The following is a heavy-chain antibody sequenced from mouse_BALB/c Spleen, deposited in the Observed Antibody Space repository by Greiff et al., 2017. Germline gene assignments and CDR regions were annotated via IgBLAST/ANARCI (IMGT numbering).Heavy chain of an antibody. V-gene: IGHV1-62-2*01. Sequence: VQLQESGAGLVKPGASVKLSCKASGYTFTEYIIHWVKQRSGQGLEWIGWFYPGSGSIKYNEKFKDKATLTADKSSSTVYMELSRLTSEDSAVYFCARHEVGNYYFDYWGQGTTLTVSS. CDR1: GYTFTEYI. J-gene: IGHJ2*01. CDR2: FYPGSGSI. D-gene: IGHD2-1*01. CDR3: ARHEVGNYYFDY.